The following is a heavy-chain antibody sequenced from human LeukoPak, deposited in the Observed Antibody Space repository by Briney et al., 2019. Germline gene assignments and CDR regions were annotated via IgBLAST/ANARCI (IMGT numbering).Heavy chain of an antibody. Sequence: GGSLKISCKGSGYSFTSYWIGWVRQVPGKGLEWMGIIYPGDSDTRYSPSFQGQVTISADKSISTAYLQWSSLKASDTAVYYCASLYYYDSSGYYNYYFDYWGQGTLVTVSS. CDR2: IYPGDSDT. D-gene: IGHD3-22*01. CDR1: GYSFTSYW. CDR3: ASLYYYDSSGYYNYYFDY. J-gene: IGHJ4*02. V-gene: IGHV5-51*01.